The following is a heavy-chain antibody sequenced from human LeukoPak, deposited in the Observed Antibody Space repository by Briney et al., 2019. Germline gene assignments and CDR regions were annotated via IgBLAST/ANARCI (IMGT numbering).Heavy chain of an antibody. CDR3: ARDRSVHDAFDI. CDR1: GYTFTSYG. D-gene: IGHD3-10*01. Sequence: ASVKVSCRASGYTFTSYGISWVRQAPGQGLEWMGWISAYNGNTNYAQKLQGRVTMTKDTSTSTAYMELRSLRSDDTAVYYCARDRSVHDAFDIWGQGTMVTVSS. J-gene: IGHJ3*02. V-gene: IGHV1-18*01. CDR2: ISAYNGNT.